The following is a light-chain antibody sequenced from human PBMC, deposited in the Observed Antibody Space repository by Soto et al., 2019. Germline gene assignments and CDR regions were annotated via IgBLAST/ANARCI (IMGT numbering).Light chain of an antibody. Sequence: QSALTQPASVSGSPGQSITFSCTGTSSDVGDYNYVSWYQQHPGKAPKLIIYDVSNRPSGVSDRFSGSKSGNTASLTISGLQAEDEADYYCSSYTSSSTLVFCGGTKLTVL. CDR2: DVS. CDR3: SSYTSSSTLV. V-gene: IGLV2-14*01. J-gene: IGLJ2*01. CDR1: SSDVGDYNY.